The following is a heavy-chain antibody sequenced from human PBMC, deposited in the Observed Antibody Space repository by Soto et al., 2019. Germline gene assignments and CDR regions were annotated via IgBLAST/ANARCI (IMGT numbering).Heavy chain of an antibody. J-gene: IGHJ6*02. Sequence: GGSLRLSCAASGFTFSSYGMHWVRQAPGKGLEWVAVISYDGSNKYYTDSVKGRFTIPRDNSKNTLYLQMNSLRADDTAVYYCAKDLPKHVLSIATYYYGMDVWGQGTTVTVSS. CDR3: AKDLPKHVLSIATYYYGMDV. CDR1: GFTFSSYG. CDR2: ISYDGSNK. D-gene: IGHD6-13*01. V-gene: IGHV3-30*18.